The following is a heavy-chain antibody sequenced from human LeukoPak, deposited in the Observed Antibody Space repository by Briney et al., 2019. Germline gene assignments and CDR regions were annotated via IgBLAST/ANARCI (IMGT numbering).Heavy chain of an antibody. CDR3: AKAYGDYVGYYYGMDV. Sequence: GGSLRLSCAATGFTFSSYAMSWVRQAPGKGLEWVSAISGSGGSTYYADSVKGRFTISRDNSKNTLYLQMNSLRAEDTAVYYCAKAYGDYVGYYYGMDVWGQGTTVTVSS. V-gene: IGHV3-23*01. D-gene: IGHD4-17*01. CDR2: ISGSGGST. CDR1: GFTFSSYA. J-gene: IGHJ6*02.